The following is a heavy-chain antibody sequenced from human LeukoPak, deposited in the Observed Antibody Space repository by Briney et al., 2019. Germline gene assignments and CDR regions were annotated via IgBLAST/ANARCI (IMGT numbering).Heavy chain of an antibody. CDR1: GFTFSSYA. J-gene: IGHJ5*02. CDR2: ISGSGGST. Sequence: GGSLRLSCAASGFTFSSYAMSWVRQAPGKGLEWVSGISGSGGSTYYADSVKGRFTISRDNSKNTLYLQMNSLRAEDTAVYYCTELWFGEPSWFDPWGQGTLVTVSS. V-gene: IGHV3-23*01. D-gene: IGHD3-10*01. CDR3: TELWFGEPSWFDP.